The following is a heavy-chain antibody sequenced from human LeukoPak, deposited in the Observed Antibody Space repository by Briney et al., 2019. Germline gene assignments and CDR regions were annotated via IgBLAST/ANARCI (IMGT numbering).Heavy chain of an antibody. D-gene: IGHD3-9*01. V-gene: IGHV3-53*04. CDR3: ASSRYYYFYGLDV. J-gene: IGHJ6*01. CDR1: GFTFNSYG. Sequence: PGGSLRLSCAASGFTFNSYGMSWVRQAPGKGLEWVSVIYSDDSTYYADSVKGRFTISRHKSKNTLYLQMSGLRAEDTAVYYCASSRYYYFYGLDVWGPGTTVTVS. CDR2: IYSDDST.